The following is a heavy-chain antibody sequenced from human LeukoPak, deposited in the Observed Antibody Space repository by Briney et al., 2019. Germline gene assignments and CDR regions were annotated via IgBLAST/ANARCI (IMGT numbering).Heavy chain of an antibody. V-gene: IGHV1-69*13. CDR1: GGTFSSYA. CDR3: ARVAQPYYYGSGSTYYFDY. CDR2: IIPVFGRA. Sequence: SVKDSCKASGGTFSSYAISWVRQAPGQGREWVGGIIPVFGRANYAQNFQGRVTITADESTSTAYMELSSLRSEDTAVYYCARVAQPYYYGSGSTYYFDYWGQGTLVTVSS. D-gene: IGHD3-10*01. J-gene: IGHJ4*02.